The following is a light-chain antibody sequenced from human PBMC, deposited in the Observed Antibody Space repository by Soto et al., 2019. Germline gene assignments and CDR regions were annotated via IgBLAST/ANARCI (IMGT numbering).Light chain of an antibody. J-gene: IGLJ2*01. CDR1: TSNIGNNY. CDR2: RNN. V-gene: IGLV1-47*01. CDR3: AAWDDSLSGGVV. Sequence: QSVLTQPPSASGTPGQRVTISCSGRTSNIGNNYVYWYQHLPGTAPKLLIYRNNQRPSGVPDRFSGSKSGTSASLAISGLRSEDEADYYCAAWDDSLSGGVVFGGGTQLTVL.